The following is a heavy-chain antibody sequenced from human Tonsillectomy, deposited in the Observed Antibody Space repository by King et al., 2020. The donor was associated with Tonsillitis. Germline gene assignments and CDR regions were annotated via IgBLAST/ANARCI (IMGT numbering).Heavy chain of an antibody. Sequence: VQLVESGGGLVKPGGSLRLSCAASGFTFSSYSMNWVRQAPGKGLEWVSSISSSSSYIYYADSVKGRFTISRDNAKNSLYLQMNSLRAEDTAVYYCARVRVDTAMRSFDYWGQGTLVTVSS. CDR3: ARVRVDTAMRSFDY. D-gene: IGHD5-18*01. CDR2: ISSSSSYI. J-gene: IGHJ4*02. V-gene: IGHV3-21*01. CDR1: GFTFSSYS.